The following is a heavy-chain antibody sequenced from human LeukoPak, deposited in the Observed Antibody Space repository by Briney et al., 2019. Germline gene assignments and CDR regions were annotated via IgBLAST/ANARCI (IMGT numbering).Heavy chain of an antibody. Sequence: PGGSLRLSCAASGFTFSDYYMHWIRQAPGKGLEWVSYISSSGTTIYYADSVKGRFTISRDNSKNTLYLQMNSLRAEDTAVYYCARATYYYDSSGLRPGGDYWGQGTLVTVSS. V-gene: IGHV3-11*04. J-gene: IGHJ4*02. CDR2: ISSSGTTI. CDR1: GFTFSDYY. D-gene: IGHD3-22*01. CDR3: ARATYYYDSSGLRPGGDY.